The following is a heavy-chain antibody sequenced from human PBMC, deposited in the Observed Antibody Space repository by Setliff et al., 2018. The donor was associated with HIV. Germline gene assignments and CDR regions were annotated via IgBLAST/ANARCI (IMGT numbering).Heavy chain of an antibody. CDR3: VRGGLTGIDL. J-gene: IGHJ5*02. CDR1: GGALNDYS. V-gene: IGHV4-59*01. Sequence: PSETLSLTCTVSGGALNDYSWSWIRQSPGKRLEWIGYIRYTDSTDYNPSLESRATMSVDTSKKQISLKLTSVTAADSAVYYCVRGGLTGIDLWGQGRLVTVSS. D-gene: IGHD3-9*01. CDR2: IRYTDST.